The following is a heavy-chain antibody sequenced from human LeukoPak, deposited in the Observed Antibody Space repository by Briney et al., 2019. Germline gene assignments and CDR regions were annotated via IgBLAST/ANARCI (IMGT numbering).Heavy chain of an antibody. CDR3: GKTTVGYSSGRYPGWPVDY. D-gene: IGHD2-15*01. J-gene: IGHJ4*02. Sequence: GGSLRISCAASGFTSNSYAMYWVRQAPGKGLEWISGIFGSGGSPHYADSVKGRFTISRDNFQNTVYLQLGSLRVEDTAVYYCGKTTVGYSSGRYPGWPVDYWGQGALVTVSS. CDR1: GFTSNSYA. V-gene: IGHV3-23*01. CDR2: IFGSGGSP.